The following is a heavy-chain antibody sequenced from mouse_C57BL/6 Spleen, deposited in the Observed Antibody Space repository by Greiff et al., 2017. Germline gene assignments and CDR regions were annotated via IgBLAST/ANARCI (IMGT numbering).Heavy chain of an antibody. D-gene: IGHD1-1*01. CDR2: INPGSGGT. V-gene: IGHV1-54*01. CDR1: GYAFTNYL. CDR3: ARGVYYGRNYWYFDV. Sequence: VQLQESGAELVRPGTSVKVSCKASGYAFTNYLIEWVKQRPGQGLEWIGVINPGSGGTNYNEKFKGKATLTADKSSSTAYMQLSSLTSEDSAVYFCARGVYYGRNYWYFDVWGTGTTVTVSS. J-gene: IGHJ1*03.